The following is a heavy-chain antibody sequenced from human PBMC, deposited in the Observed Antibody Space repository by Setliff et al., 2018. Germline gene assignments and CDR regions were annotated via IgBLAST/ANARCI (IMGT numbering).Heavy chain of an antibody. CDR1: GYTFVNYG. CDR3: ARLVRYCTSTSCQRTPGAEY. J-gene: IGHJ4*02. CDR2: IKTFSFKA. V-gene: IGHV1-18*01. D-gene: IGHD2-2*01. Sequence: ASVKVSCKASGYTFVNYGINWVRQAPGQGREWMGWIKTFSFKANYAQKLQDRVTITTDTSTTTVYLELSGLRSDDTATYYCARLVRYCTSTSCQRTPGAEYWGQGTLVTVSS.